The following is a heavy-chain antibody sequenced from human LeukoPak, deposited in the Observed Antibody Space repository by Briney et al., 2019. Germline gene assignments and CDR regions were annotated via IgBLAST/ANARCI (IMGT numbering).Heavy chain of an antibody. CDR1: GFTFSSYS. CDR3: AGDADVDLDWIALEY. Sequence: GGSLRLSCAASGFTFSSYSMNWVRQAPGKGLEWVSVIYSGGSRNYADSVRGRFTISRDMSKNTLSLEMNSLRAEDTAVYYCAGDADVDLDWIALEYWGQGTLATVSS. D-gene: IGHD1-1*01. CDR2: IYSGGSR. J-gene: IGHJ4*02. V-gene: IGHV3-66*01.